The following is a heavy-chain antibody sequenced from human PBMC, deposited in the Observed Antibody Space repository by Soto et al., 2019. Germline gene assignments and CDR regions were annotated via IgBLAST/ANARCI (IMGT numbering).Heavy chain of an antibody. D-gene: IGHD2-15*01. CDR3: ARDAGRTLPWDY. CDR1: GYTFSSYG. CDR2: ISAYNGNT. J-gene: IGHJ4*02. Sequence: ASVKVSCKASGYTFSSYGITWVRQAPGQGLEWMGWISAYNGNTNYAQKLQGRVTMTTDTSTRTAYMELRSLRSDDTAVYYCARDAGRTLPWDYWGQGTLITVSS. V-gene: IGHV1-18*01.